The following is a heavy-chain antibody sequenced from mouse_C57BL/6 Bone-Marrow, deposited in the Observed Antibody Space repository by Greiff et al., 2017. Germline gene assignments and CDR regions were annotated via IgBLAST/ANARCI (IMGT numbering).Heavy chain of an antibody. V-gene: IGHV1-82*01. J-gene: IGHJ2*01. Sequence: QVQLQQSGPELVKPGASVKISCKASGYAFSSSWMNWVKQRPGKGLEWIGRIYPGDGDTNYNGKFKGKATLTADKSSSTAYMQLSSLTSEDSAFYFCARYLITTVVPYFDYWGQGTTLTVSS. CDR1: GYAFSSSW. CDR3: ARYLITTVVPYFDY. D-gene: IGHD1-1*01. CDR2: IYPGDGDT.